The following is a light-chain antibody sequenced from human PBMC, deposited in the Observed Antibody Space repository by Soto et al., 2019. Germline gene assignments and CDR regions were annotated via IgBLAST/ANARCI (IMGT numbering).Light chain of an antibody. Sequence: EIVFTQSPATLSLSPGGRATLSCRASQSVSSYLAWYQQKPGQAPRLLIYGASTRATGIPARFSGSGSGTEFTLTISSLQSEDFAVYYCQQYNNWLGTFGQGTKVDIK. V-gene: IGKV3-15*01. J-gene: IGKJ1*01. CDR1: QSVSSY. CDR3: QQYNNWLGT. CDR2: GAS.